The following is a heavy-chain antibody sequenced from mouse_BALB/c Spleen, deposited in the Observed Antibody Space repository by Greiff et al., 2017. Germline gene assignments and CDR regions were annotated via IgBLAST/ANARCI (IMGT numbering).Heavy chain of an antibody. D-gene: IGHD4-1*01. Sequence: EVKLEESGGGLVQPGGSLRLSCATSGFTFTDYYMSWVRQPPGKALEWLGFIRNKANGYTTEYSASVKGRFTISRDNSQSILYLQMNTLRAEDSATYYCARDSNWAKFAYWGQGTLVTVSA. CDR2: IRNKANGYTT. CDR3: ARDSNWAKFAY. CDR1: GFTFTDYY. V-gene: IGHV7-3*02. J-gene: IGHJ3*01.